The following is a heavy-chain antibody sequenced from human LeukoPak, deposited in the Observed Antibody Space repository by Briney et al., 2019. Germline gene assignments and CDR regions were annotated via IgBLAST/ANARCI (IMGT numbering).Heavy chain of an antibody. J-gene: IGHJ6*02. CDR3: ASPSLPTYYDFWSGYNPYYYYYGMDV. CDR2: INPNGGGT. V-gene: IGHV1-46*02. Sequence: GASVNVSCKASGYTFNSHYIHWVRQAPGQGLEWMGVINPNGGGTSYAQKFQGRVTMTRDTSTSTVYMELSSLRSEDTAVYYCASPSLPTYYDFWSGYNPYYYYYGMDVWGQGTTVTVSS. D-gene: IGHD3-3*01. CDR1: GYTFNSHY.